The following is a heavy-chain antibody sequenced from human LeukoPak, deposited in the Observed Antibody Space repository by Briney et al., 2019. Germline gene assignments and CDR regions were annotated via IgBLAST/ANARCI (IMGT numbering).Heavy chain of an antibody. CDR1: GFTFSSYS. CDR3: ARVATHCSSTSCYLRD. D-gene: IGHD2-2*01. J-gene: IGHJ4*02. CDR2: ISSSSSYI. V-gene: IGHV3-21*01. Sequence: GGSLRLSCAASGFTFSSYSMNWVRQAPGKGLEWVPSISSSSSYIYYADSVKGRFTISRDNAKNSLYLQMNSLRAEDTAVYYCARVATHCSSTSCYLRDWGQGTLVTVSS.